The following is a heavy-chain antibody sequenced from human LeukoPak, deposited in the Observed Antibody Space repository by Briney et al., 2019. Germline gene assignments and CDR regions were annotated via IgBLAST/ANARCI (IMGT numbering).Heavy chain of an antibody. V-gene: IGHV3-23*01. J-gene: IGHJ4*02. Sequence: GGSLRLSCGASGFTFSSYAMSWVRQAPGKGLEWVSAISGSGGSTYYADSVKGRFTISRDNSENTLYLQMNSLRAEDTAVYYCAKDEGYCSSTSCSYFDYWGQGTLVTVSS. D-gene: IGHD2-2*01. CDR1: GFTFSSYA. CDR2: ISGSGGST. CDR3: AKDEGYCSSTSCSYFDY.